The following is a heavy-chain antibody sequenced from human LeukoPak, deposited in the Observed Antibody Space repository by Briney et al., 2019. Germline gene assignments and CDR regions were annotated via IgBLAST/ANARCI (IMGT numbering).Heavy chain of an antibody. D-gene: IGHD7-27*01. CDR3: TRGTGDGH. Sequence: GGSLRPSCAASGFTFSTYWMHWVRQASGKGLVWVSRINSDGSSTYYADSVKGRFTISRDNAKNTLYLQMNSLRAEDTAVYYCTRGTGDGHWGQGTLVTVSS. CDR2: INSDGSST. V-gene: IGHV3-74*01. CDR1: GFTFSTYW. J-gene: IGHJ4*02.